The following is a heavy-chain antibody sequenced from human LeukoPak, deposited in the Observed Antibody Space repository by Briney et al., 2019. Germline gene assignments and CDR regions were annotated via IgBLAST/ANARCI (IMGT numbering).Heavy chain of an antibody. J-gene: IGHJ4*02. CDR3: ARARGAVAIDY. CDR2: INDSGNT. V-gene: IGHV4-34*01. Sequence: SETLSLTCAVYGRSFSGHYWTWVRQSPGRGLEWIGKINDSGNTNHNPSLKSRVILSVDTSKNQFSLKLNSVTAADTAVYYCARARGAVAIDYWGQGTLVTVSS. D-gene: IGHD6-19*01. CDR1: GRSFSGHY.